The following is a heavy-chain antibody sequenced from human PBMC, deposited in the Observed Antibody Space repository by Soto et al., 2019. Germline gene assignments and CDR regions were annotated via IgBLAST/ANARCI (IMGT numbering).Heavy chain of an antibody. J-gene: IGHJ4*02. Sequence: QVQLVESGGGVVHPGRSLRLSCAASGFTFSSYAMHWVRQAPGKGLEWVAVISYDGSNKYYADSVKGRFTISRDNSKNTLYLQMNSLRAEDTAVYYCARDFDYWGQGTLVTVSS. CDR1: GFTFSSYA. CDR3: ARDFDY. V-gene: IGHV3-30-3*01. CDR2: ISYDGSNK.